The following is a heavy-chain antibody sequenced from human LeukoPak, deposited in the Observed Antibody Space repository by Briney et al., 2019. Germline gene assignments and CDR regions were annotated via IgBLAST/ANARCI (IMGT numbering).Heavy chain of an antibody. V-gene: IGHV3-21*01. CDR3: ASIYYYDSSGYLTSRDAFDI. CDR1: GFTFSSYS. D-gene: IGHD3-22*01. Sequence: GGSLRLSCAASGFTFSSYSMNWVRQAPGKGLEWVSSITSSSTYIYYADSMKGRFTVSRDNAKNSLYLQMNSLRAEDTAVYYCASIYYYDSSGYLTSRDAFDIWGQGTMVTVSS. CDR2: ITSSSTYI. J-gene: IGHJ3*02.